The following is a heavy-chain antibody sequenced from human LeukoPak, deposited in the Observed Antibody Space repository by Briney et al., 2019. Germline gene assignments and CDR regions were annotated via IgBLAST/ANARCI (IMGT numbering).Heavy chain of an antibody. CDR1: GFTFSTYA. D-gene: IGHD3-22*01. CDR3: AKATSTDHYDSKGFYRVDFDS. J-gene: IGHJ4*02. CDR2: LSNSGGSGGTT. V-gene: IGHV3-23*01. Sequence: GGSLRLSCAASGFTFSTYAMSWVRQAPGKRLEWVSALSNSGGSGGTTYFADSVKGRFSISRDNSKSTLYLQLSSLTAEDTAVYYCAKATSTDHYDSKGFYRVDFDSWGQGTLVTVSS.